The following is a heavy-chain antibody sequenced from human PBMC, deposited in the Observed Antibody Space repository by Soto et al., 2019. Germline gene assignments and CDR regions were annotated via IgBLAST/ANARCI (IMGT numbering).Heavy chain of an antibody. CDR1: GYTFTNFG. CDR3: AREPPRATAGLNYFDP. D-gene: IGHD6-13*01. J-gene: IGHJ5*02. Sequence: QVQLVQSGTEVKKPGASVKVSCKTSGYTFTNFGISWVRQPPGQGLEWMGWISAFNGHTHHAQKFQGRVTLTTDTSTTTALLELRSLRSDDTAVYYCAREPPRATAGLNYFDPWGQGTLVSVSS. CDR2: ISAFNGHT. V-gene: IGHV1-18*01.